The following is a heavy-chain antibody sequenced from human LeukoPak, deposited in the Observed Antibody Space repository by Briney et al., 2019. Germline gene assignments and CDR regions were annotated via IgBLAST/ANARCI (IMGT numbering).Heavy chain of an antibody. CDR1: GGSISSSSYY. V-gene: IGHV4-39*07. Sequence: SETLSLTCTVSGGSISSSSYYWGWIRQPPGKGLEWIGSIYYSGSTYYNPSLKSRVTISVDTSKNQFSLKLSSVTAADTAVCYCARDRGGYCSGGSCTQHHPDWYGMDVWGQGTTVTVSS. D-gene: IGHD2-15*01. CDR2: IYYSGST. CDR3: ARDRGGYCSGGSCTQHHPDWYGMDV. J-gene: IGHJ6*02.